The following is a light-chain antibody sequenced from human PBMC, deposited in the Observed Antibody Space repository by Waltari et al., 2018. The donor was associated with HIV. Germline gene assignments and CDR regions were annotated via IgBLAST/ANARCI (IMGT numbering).Light chain of an antibody. V-gene: IGLV2-14*03. CDR2: NVS. CDR1: SGDVGGYNF. Sequence: SALTQPASVSGSPGQSITISCSGTSGDVGGYNFVSWYQKPPGKAPKLIIYNVSSRPSGVSIRFSGSRSANTASLTISGLQVEDEADYFCSSYTSSGPRYVLFGGGTRLTVL. J-gene: IGLJ2*01. CDR3: SSYTSSGPRYVL.